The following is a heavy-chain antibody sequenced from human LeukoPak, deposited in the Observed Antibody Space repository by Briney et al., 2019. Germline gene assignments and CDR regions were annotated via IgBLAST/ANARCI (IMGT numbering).Heavy chain of an antibody. J-gene: IGHJ4*02. CDR2: IWYDGSNK. V-gene: IGHV3-33*01. Sequence: GGSLRLSCAASGFTFSSYGMHWVRQAPGKGLEWVAVIWYDGSNKYYADSVKGRFTISRDNSKNTLYLQMNSLRAEDTAVYYCARALVSSGGSYYFDYWGQGTLVTVSS. CDR3: ARALVSSGGSYYFDY. CDR1: GFTFSSYG. D-gene: IGHD1-26*01.